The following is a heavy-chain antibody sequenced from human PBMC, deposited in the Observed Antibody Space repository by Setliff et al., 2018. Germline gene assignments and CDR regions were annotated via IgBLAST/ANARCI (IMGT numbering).Heavy chain of an antibody. CDR1: GGSISSGSYY. CDR3: ARVDYSPINYYYYYMDV. J-gene: IGHJ6*03. V-gene: IGHV4-61*09. CDR2: IYTSGST. Sequence: SETLSLTCTVPGGSISSGSYYWSWIRQPAGKGLEWIGHIYTSGSTNYNPSLKSRVTISVDTSKNQFSLKLSSVTAADTAVYYCARVDYSPINYYYYYMDVWGKGTTVTVSS. D-gene: IGHD4-4*01.